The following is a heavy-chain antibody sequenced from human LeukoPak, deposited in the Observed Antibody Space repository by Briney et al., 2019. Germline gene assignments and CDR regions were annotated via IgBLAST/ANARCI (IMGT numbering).Heavy chain of an antibody. Sequence: PGGSLRLSCAASGFSFSKYAMSWVRQAPGKGLEWVSLIVGNGGSTFYADSVRGRFTISRDNSKNTLYLQMNSLRAEDTAVYYCAKLATSGTYSTSEFDYWGQGTLVTVSS. J-gene: IGHJ4*02. CDR2: IVGNGGST. CDR3: AKLATSGTYSTSEFDY. V-gene: IGHV3-23*01. D-gene: IGHD3-10*01. CDR1: GFSFSKYA.